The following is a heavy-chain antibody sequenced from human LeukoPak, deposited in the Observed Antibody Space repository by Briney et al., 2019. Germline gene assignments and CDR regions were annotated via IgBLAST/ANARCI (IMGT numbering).Heavy chain of an antibody. Sequence: SETLSLTCTVSGGSIGSYYWSWIRQPPGKGLEWIGYVYYSGSTSYNPSLKSRVTISVDTSKNQFSLKLSSVTAADTAVYYCARSYSNTGYYYYGMDVWGQGTPVTVSS. CDR1: GGSIGSYY. D-gene: IGHD3-9*01. V-gene: IGHV4-59*01. CDR2: VYYSGST. J-gene: IGHJ6*02. CDR3: ARSYSNTGYYYYGMDV.